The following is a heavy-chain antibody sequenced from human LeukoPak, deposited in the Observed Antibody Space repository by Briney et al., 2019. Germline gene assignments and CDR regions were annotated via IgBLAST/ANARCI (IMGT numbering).Heavy chain of an antibody. CDR3: ARGMVGATYFDY. D-gene: IGHD1-26*01. J-gene: IGHJ4*02. CDR2: ISYDGSNK. V-gene: IGHV3-30*01. Sequence: PGGSLRLSCAASGFTFSSYAMHWVRQAPGKGLEWVAVISYDGSNKYYADSVKGRFTISRDNSKNTLYLQMNSLRSDDTAVYYCARGMVGATYFDYWGQGTLVTVSS. CDR1: GFTFSSYA.